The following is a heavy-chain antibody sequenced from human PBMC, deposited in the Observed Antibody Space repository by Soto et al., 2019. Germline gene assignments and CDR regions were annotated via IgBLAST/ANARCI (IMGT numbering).Heavy chain of an antibody. D-gene: IGHD6-6*01. Sequence: SETLSLTCTVSGGSVSSGSYYWSWIRQPPGKGLEWIGYIYYSGSTNYNPSLKSRVTISVDTSKNQFSLKLSSVTAADTAVYYCARDGSGRIAARLGWFDPRGQGTLVTVSS. CDR1: GGSVSSGSYY. CDR2: IYYSGST. J-gene: IGHJ5*02. V-gene: IGHV4-61*01. CDR3: ARDGSGRIAARLGWFDP.